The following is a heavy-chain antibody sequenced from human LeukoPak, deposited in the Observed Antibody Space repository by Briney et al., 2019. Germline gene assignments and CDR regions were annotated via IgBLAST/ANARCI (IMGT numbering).Heavy chain of an antibody. CDR3: AARDSYGSGSYPIDY. V-gene: IGHV3-53*01. CDR1: GFTVSNNY. Sequence: GGSLRLSCAASGFTVSNNYMSWVRQAPGKGLEWVSVIYSIGSTYYADSVKGRFTISRDNARNSLSLQMNSLRAEDTAFYYCAARDSYGSGSYPIDYWGQGTLVTVSS. J-gene: IGHJ4*02. D-gene: IGHD3-10*01. CDR2: IYSIGST.